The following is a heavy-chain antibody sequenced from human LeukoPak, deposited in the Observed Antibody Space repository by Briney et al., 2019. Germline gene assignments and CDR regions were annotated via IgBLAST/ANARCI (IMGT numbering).Heavy chain of an antibody. Sequence: GGSLRLSCAASGFTFTYYHMHWVRQAPGKGLEWVSYINSRSATLYYADSVKGRFTISRDNAMNSLYLEINSLRAEDTAVYYCARGTYSSGWLEFSDFDFWGQGILVTVSS. V-gene: IGHV3-48*01. CDR1: GFTFTYYH. D-gene: IGHD6-19*01. CDR2: INSRSATL. J-gene: IGHJ4*02. CDR3: ARGTYSSGWLEFSDFDF.